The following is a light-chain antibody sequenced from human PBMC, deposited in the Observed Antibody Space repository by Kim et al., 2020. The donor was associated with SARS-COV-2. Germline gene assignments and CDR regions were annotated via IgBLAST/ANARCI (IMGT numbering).Light chain of an antibody. V-gene: IGLV2-11*01. Sequence: GQSVTISCTGTSSDVGGYNFVSWYQQHPGKAPKLMIYDVNKRPSGVPDRFSGSKSGNTASLTISGLQAEDEADYYCCSYAGSYTLVFGGGTKVTVL. CDR1: SSDVGGYNF. CDR3: CSYAGSYTLV. CDR2: DVN. J-gene: IGLJ2*01.